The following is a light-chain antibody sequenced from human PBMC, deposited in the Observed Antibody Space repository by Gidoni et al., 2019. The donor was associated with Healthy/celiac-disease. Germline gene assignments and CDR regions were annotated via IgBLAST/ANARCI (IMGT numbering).Light chain of an antibody. J-gene: IGLJ3*02. Sequence: QSALTQPASVSGSPAQSITISCTGTSSDVGGYNYVPWYQQHPGKAPKLMIYAVSNRPSGVSNRFSGSKSGNTAALTISGLQAEDEADYYCSSYTSSSTWVFGGGTKLTVL. V-gene: IGLV2-14*01. CDR2: AVS. CDR3: SSYTSSSTWV. CDR1: SSDVGGYNY.